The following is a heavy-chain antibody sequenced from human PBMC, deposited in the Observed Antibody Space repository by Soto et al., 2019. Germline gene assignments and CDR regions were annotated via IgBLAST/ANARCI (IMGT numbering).Heavy chain of an antibody. D-gene: IGHD4-4*01. J-gene: IGHJ4*02. CDR1: GLSITNNY. V-gene: IGHV4-59*13. CDR2: IYYTGST. Sequence: SETLSLTCTVSGLSITNNYWSWIRQPPGKGLEWIGYIYYTGSTNYNPSLKSRVTMSVDTSKNQFSLILASLTAADTAMYYCAGPNYYYEYWSQGSLVTVSS. CDR3: AGPNYYYEY.